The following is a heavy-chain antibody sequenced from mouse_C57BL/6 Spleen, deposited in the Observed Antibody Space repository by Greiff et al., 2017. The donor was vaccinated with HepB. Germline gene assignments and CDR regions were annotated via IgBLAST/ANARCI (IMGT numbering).Heavy chain of an antibody. CDR1: GYTFTSYW. J-gene: IGHJ2*01. V-gene: IGHV1-64*01. CDR3: ARERGATVALDY. CDR2: IHPNSGST. Sequence: QVQLQQPGAELVKPGASVKLSCKASGYTFTSYWMHWVKQRPGQGLEWIGMIHPNSGSTNYNEKFKSKATLTVDKSSSTAYMQLSSLTSEDSAVYYCARERGATVALDYWGQGTTLTVSS. D-gene: IGHD1-1*01.